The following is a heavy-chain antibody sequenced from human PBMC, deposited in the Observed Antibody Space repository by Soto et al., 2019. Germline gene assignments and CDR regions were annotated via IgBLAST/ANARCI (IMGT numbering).Heavy chain of an antibody. J-gene: IGHJ5*02. CDR2: IHYSGGATYSP. CDR1: GGSISIGGYY. CDR3: ARVPTYYKNSIGYQPLHP. D-gene: IGHD3-22*01. Sequence: SETLSLTCTVSGGSISIGGYYWAWIRQHPRKGLEWLGYIHYSGGATYSPSYNPSLKSRTTISVDTSKSQFSLKLTFVSPADTAMYYCARVPTYYKNSIGYQPLHPSGKGTLGTVSS. V-gene: IGHV4-31*03.